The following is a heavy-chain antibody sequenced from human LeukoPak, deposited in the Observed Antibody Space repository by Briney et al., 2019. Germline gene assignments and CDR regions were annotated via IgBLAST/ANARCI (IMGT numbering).Heavy chain of an antibody. CDR2: ISPTGSTT. CDR1: GFSFSGHW. CDR3: ARGPSSNWSGLDF. Sequence: GGSLRLSCAASGFSFSGHWMHWARQLPGKGLVWVSRISPTGSTTSYADSVKGRFTVTRDNAKNALYLQVNNLRAEDTAVYYCARGPSSNWSGLDFWGQGTLLTVSS. J-gene: IGHJ4*02. V-gene: IGHV3-74*01. D-gene: IGHD6-13*01.